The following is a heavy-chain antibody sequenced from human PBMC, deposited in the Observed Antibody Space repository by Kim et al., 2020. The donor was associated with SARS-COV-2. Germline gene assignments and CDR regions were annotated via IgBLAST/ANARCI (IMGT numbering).Heavy chain of an antibody. CDR2: IWYDGSNK. V-gene: IGHV3-33*01. CDR3: ARDYYLYGSGSYYQPLDY. CDR1: GFTFSSYG. J-gene: IGHJ4*02. Sequence: GGSLRLSCAASGFTFSSYGMHWVRQAPGKGLEWVAVIWYDGSNKYYADSVKGRFTISRDNSKNTLYLQMNSLRAEDTAVYYCARDYYLYGSGSYYQPLDYWGQGTLVTVSS. D-gene: IGHD3-10*01.